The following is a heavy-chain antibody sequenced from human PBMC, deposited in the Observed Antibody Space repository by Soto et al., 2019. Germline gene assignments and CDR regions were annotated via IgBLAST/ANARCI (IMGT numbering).Heavy chain of an antibody. D-gene: IGHD3-3*01. V-gene: IGHV1-2*02. CDR3: ARDQLRFLEWLKGGMDV. CDR1: GYTFTGYY. J-gene: IGHJ6*02. Sequence: GASVKVSCKASGYTFTGYYMHWVRQAPGQVLEWMGWINPNSGGTNYAQKFQGRVTMTRDTSISTAYMELSRLRSDDTAVYYCARDQLRFLEWLKGGMDVWGQGTTVTVSS. CDR2: INPNSGGT.